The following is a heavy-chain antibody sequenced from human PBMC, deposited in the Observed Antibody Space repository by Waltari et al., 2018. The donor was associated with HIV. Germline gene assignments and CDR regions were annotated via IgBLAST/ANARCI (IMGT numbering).Heavy chain of an antibody. V-gene: IGHV3-7*01. CDR3: ARVLVGTINFDY. CDR2: IKQDGSEK. CDR1: GFPFSTYW. Sequence: EVQLVESGGGLVQPGGSLRLSCAASGFPFSTYWMDWVRQPPGKGLEWVAHIKQDGSEKYYVDSVKGRFTISRDNAKNSLYLQMDSLRAEDTAVYYCARVLVGTINFDYWGQGTLVTVSS. D-gene: IGHD5-12*01. J-gene: IGHJ4*02.